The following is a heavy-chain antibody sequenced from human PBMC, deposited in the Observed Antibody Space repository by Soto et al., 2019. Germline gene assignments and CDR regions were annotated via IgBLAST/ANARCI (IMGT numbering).Heavy chain of an antibody. D-gene: IGHD3-16*01. CDR3: VRDRFSVSPYYAMDV. J-gene: IGHJ6*02. V-gene: IGHV4-31*03. Sequence: PSETLSLTCTVSGGSISSGGYYWSWIRQHPGKGLEWIGYIYYSGSTYYNPSLKSRVTISVDTSKNQFSLKLSSVTAADTAVYYCVRDRFSVSPYYAMDVWGQGTTVTXSS. CDR1: GGSISSGGYY. CDR2: IYYSGST.